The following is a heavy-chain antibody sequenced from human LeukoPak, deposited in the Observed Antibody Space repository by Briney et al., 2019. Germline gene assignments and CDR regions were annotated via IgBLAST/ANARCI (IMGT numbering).Heavy chain of an antibody. CDR3: ASLLWFGESLPNWFDS. D-gene: IGHD3-10*01. Sequence: HPGGSLRLSCVASGFIFDDYGMHWVRQPPGKGLEWVSGISWNSASIGYADSVKGRFTISRDNAKNLLYLQMHSLRPEDTALYYCASLLWFGESLPNWFDSWGQGTLVTVSS. J-gene: IGHJ5*01. CDR2: ISWNSASI. V-gene: IGHV3-9*01. CDR1: GFIFDDYG.